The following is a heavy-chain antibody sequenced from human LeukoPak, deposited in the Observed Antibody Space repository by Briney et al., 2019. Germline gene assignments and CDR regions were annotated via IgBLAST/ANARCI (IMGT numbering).Heavy chain of an antibody. Sequence: SQTLSLTCAVYGGSFSDYYWNWIRQPPGKGLEWIGEINHSGSTNYNPSLKSRVTMSVDTFKNQFSLTLSSVTAADTAVYYCARVQDFETRGYYLGYWGHGTLVTVSS. J-gene: IGHJ4*01. D-gene: IGHD3-22*01. CDR2: INHSGST. V-gene: IGHV4-34*01. CDR1: GGSFSDYY. CDR3: ARVQDFETRGYYLGY.